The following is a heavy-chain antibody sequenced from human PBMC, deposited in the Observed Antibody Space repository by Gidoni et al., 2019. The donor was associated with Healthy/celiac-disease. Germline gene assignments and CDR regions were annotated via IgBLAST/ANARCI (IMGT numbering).Heavy chain of an antibody. CDR1: GFTFSSSG. CDR2: ISYDGSNK. CDR3: AKDVGDTMVRGVTPGY. V-gene: IGHV3-30*18. D-gene: IGHD3-10*01. Sequence: QVQLVESGGGVVQPGRSLRLPCEASGFTFSSSGMHWVRQAPGKGLEWVAVISYDGSNKYYADSVKGRFTISRDNSKNTLYLQMNSLRAEDTAVYYCAKDVGDTMVRGVTPGYWGQGTLVTVSS. J-gene: IGHJ4*02.